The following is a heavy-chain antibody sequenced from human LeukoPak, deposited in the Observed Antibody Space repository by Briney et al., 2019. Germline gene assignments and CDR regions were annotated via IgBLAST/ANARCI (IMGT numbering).Heavy chain of an antibody. CDR1: GGTFRSYS. D-gene: IGHD6-19*01. CDR2: IIPIFGTA. Sequence: SVKVSCKASGGTFRSYSISWVRQAPGPGLEWMGGIIPIFGTANYAQKFQGRVTITTNESTSTAYMELSSLRSEDTAVYYCASSGVAVAGSFDYWGQGTLVTVSS. CDR3: ASSGVAVAGSFDY. J-gene: IGHJ4*02. V-gene: IGHV1-69*05.